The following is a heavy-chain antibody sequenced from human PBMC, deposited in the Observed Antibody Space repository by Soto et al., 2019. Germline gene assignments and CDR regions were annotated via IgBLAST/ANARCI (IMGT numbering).Heavy chain of an antibody. CDR1: GYIFIHYY. CDR2: INPNGGSS. D-gene: IGHD2-21*01. V-gene: IGHV1-46*01. J-gene: IGHJ4*02. Sequence: QVQLVQSGAEVKKPGASVKVSCKASGYIFIHYYIHWVRQAPGQGLEWMVIINPNGGSSNYAQKFPGRVTVTNDTSTSTVSMELNSLGSDDTAVYFCARSLLQGDFWGQGTLVTVSS. CDR3: ARSLLQGDF.